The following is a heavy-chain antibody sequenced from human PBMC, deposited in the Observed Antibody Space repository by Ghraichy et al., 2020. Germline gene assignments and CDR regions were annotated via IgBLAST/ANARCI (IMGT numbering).Heavy chain of an antibody. D-gene: IGHD1-14*01. CDR2: IYYSGST. J-gene: IGHJ4*02. CDR3: ARETPNNIIDY. Sequence: SETLSLTCTVSGGSISSYYWTWIRQSPGKGLEWIGYIYYSGSTNYNPSLKSRVTISVDTSKNQFSLKLSSVTAADTAVYYCARETPNNIIDYWGQGTLVTVSS. CDR1: GGSISSYY. V-gene: IGHV4-59*01.